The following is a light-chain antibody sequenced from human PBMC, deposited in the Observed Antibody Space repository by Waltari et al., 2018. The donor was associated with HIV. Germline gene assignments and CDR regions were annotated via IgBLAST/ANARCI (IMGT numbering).Light chain of an antibody. CDR1: ALPQQY. Sequence: SYELPQPPSVSVSPGRTARITCSGDALPQQYAYWYQQKPGQAAALVIYKDTARPSGSPERFSGASSGTTVTLTISGVQAEDEASYYCQSTHSRGTYVVFGGGTKLTVL. J-gene: IGLJ2*01. CDR3: QSTHSRGTYVV. CDR2: KDT. V-gene: IGLV3-25*03.